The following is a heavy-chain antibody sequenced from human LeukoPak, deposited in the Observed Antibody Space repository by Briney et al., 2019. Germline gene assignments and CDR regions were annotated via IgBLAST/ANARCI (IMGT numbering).Heavy chain of an antibody. J-gene: IGHJ4*02. CDR2: IHWDDDK. CDR1: GFSLSTSGVG. Sequence: SGPALVKPTQTLTLTCTFSGFSLSTSGVGVGWIRQPPGKALEWLALIHWDDDKRYSPSLKSRLTITKDTSKNQVVLTMTNMDPVDTATYYCAHRTDDYGDYVFDYWGQGTLVTVSS. D-gene: IGHD4-17*01. V-gene: IGHV2-5*02. CDR3: AHRTDDYGDYVFDY.